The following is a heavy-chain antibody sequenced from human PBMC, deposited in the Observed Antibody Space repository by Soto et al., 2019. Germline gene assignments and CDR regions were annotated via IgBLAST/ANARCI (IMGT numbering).Heavy chain of an antibody. V-gene: IGHV4-39*07. J-gene: IGHJ5*02. CDR1: GDSISSSNYY. Sequence: PSETLSLTCTVSGDSISSSNYYWGWIRQPPGKGLEWIGSMYNGGSTYYNPSLKSRVTISVDRSKNQFSLKLSSVTAADTAVYYCARVPSPWGQGTLVTVSS. CDR2: MYNGGST. CDR3: ARVPSP.